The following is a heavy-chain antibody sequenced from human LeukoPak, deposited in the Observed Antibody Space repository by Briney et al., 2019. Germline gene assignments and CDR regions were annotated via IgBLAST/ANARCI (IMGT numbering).Heavy chain of an antibody. CDR1: GYTFTGYY. Sequence: ASVKVSCKASGYTFTGYYMHWVRQAPGQGLEWMGWINPNSGGTNYAQKFQGRVTMTRDTSISTAYMELSRLRSDDTAVYYCARESPRGYSYGYSFDYWGQGTLVTVSS. V-gene: IGHV1-2*02. J-gene: IGHJ4*02. CDR3: ARESPRGYSYGYSFDY. CDR2: INPNSGGT. D-gene: IGHD5-18*01.